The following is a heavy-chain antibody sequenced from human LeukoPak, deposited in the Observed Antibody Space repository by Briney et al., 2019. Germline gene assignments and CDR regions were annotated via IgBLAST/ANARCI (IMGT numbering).Heavy chain of an antibody. CDR3: ARDIAAAGPRDYYSMDV. J-gene: IGHJ6*03. CDR1: GGTFSSYA. Sequence: ASVKVSCKASGGTFSSYAMSWVRQAPGQGLEWMGGIIPIFGTANYAQKFQGRVTITADESTITAYMELSSLRSEDTAVYYCARDIAAAGPRDYYSMDVWGKGTPVTISS. V-gene: IGHV1-69*13. CDR2: IIPIFGTA. D-gene: IGHD6-13*01.